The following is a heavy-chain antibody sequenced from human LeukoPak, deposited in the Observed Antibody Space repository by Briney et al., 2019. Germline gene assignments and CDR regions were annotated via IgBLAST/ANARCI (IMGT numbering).Heavy chain of an antibody. J-gene: IGHJ4*02. D-gene: IGHD3-10*01. CDR2: INHSGST. CDR3: ARVSWWFGELL. Sequence: SETLSLTCAVYGGSFSGYYWSWTRQPPGKGLEWIGEINHSGSTNYNPSLKSRVTISVDTSKNQFSLKLSSVTAADTAVYYCARVSWWFGELLWGQGTLVTVSS. V-gene: IGHV4-34*01. CDR1: GGSFSGYY.